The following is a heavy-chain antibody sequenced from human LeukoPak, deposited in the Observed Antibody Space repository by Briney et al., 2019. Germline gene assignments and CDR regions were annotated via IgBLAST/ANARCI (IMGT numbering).Heavy chain of an antibody. V-gene: IGHV3-23*01. CDR1: GFTFSSYG. J-gene: IGHJ4*02. CDR3: AKDHYDILTGYLGVFDY. CDR2: ISGSGGST. Sequence: PGRSLRLSCAASGFTFSSYGMHWVRQAPGKGLEWVSAISGSGGSTYYADSVKGRFTISRDNSKNTLYLQMNSLRAEDTAVYYCAKDHYDILTGYLGVFDYWGQGTLVTVSS. D-gene: IGHD3-9*01.